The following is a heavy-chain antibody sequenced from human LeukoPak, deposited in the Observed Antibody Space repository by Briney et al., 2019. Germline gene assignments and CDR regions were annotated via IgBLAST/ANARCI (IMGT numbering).Heavy chain of an antibody. V-gene: IGHV4-34*01. Sequence: PSETLSLTCAVYGGSFSGYYWSWIRQPPGKGLEWIGEINHSGSTNYNPSLKSRVTMSVDTSKNQFSLKLSSVTAADTAVYYCARGDSSGWYDYFDYWGQGTLVTVSS. J-gene: IGHJ4*02. CDR2: INHSGST. D-gene: IGHD6-19*01. CDR1: GGSFSGYY. CDR3: ARGDSSGWYDYFDY.